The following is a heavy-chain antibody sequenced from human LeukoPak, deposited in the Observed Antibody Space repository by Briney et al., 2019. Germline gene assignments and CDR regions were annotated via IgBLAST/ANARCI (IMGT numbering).Heavy chain of an antibody. Sequence: GGSLRLSCAASGFNFANHAMSWVRQTPGKGLEWVSAISGGGDITYYADSVTGRFTISRDNSKNTLYLQMNSLRAEDTAVYYCAKGPEEFDYWGQGTLVTVSS. CDR2: ISGGGDIT. J-gene: IGHJ4*02. V-gene: IGHV3-23*01. CDR3: AKGPEEFDY. CDR1: GFNFANHA.